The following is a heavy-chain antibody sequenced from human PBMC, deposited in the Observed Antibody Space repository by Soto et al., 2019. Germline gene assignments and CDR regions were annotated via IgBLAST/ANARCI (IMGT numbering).Heavy chain of an antibody. V-gene: IGHV1-69*06. J-gene: IGHJ5*02. CDR1: VGTFGSDA. CDR3: ARDRTDSGYYTNWLDP. Sequence: PVKVSCKASVGTFGSDASTWVRPAPGQGLEWVGRIIPIFGTTNYAQNLQGRVTISADKSTLTSYMELHSLTSDDTALYYCARDRTDSGYYTNWLDPWGQGTQVTVSS. CDR2: IIPIFGTT. D-gene: IGHD3-22*01.